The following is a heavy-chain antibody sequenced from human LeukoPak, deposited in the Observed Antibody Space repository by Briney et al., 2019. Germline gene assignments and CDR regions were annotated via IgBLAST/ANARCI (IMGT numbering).Heavy chain of an antibody. CDR3: ARLYSGYDWESH. CDR2: INPNSGGT. D-gene: IGHD5-12*01. Sequence: ASVKVSCKASGYTFTGYYMHWVRQAPGQGLEWMGWINPNSGGTNYAQKFQGRVTMTRDTSISTAYMELSRLRSDDTAVYYCARLYSGYDWESHWGQGTLVTVSS. V-gene: IGHV1-2*02. CDR1: GYTFTGYY. J-gene: IGHJ4*02.